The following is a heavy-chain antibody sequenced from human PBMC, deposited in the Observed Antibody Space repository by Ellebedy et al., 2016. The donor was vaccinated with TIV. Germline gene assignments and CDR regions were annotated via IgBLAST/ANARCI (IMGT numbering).Heavy chain of an antibody. CDR1: GFTFSDYY. J-gene: IGHJ6*03. CDR3: AREGGGVDIVPTILNYMDV. CDR2: ISYDGTNK. Sequence: GESLKISXAASGFTFSDYYMSWIRQAPGKGLEWVAVISYDGTNKYYADSVQGRFTISRDSSKNTLYLQINSLRAEDTAVYYCAREGGGVDIVPTILNYMDVWGKGTTVTVSS. D-gene: IGHD5-12*01. V-gene: IGHV3-30-3*01.